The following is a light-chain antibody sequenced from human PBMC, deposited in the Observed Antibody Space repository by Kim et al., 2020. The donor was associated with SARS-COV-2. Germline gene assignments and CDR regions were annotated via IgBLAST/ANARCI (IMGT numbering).Light chain of an antibody. CDR1: ESITNH. Sequence: DIQMTQSPSSLSASVGDRVTIACRASESITNHLAWFQQKPGRPPHLLIYAASALNSGVPSRFSGSGSGTDFTLTINSLQAEDAATYYCQKYDGAPYTFGQGTKLEI. J-gene: IGKJ2*01. V-gene: IGKV1-27*01. CDR2: AAS. CDR3: QKYDGAPYT.